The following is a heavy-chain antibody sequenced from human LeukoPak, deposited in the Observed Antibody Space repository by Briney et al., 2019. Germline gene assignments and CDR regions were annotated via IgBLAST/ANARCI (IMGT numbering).Heavy chain of an antibody. J-gene: IGHJ5*02. CDR2: INPNSGGT. CDR1: GYTFTGYY. CDR3: ARDRASITMIVVAITEAEFDP. Sequence: ASVKVSCKASGYTFTGYYMHWARQAPGQGLEWMGWINPNSGGTNYAQKFQGRVTMTRDTSISTAYMELSRLRSDDTAVYYCARDRASITMIVVAITEAEFDPWGQGTLVTVSS. V-gene: IGHV1-2*02. D-gene: IGHD3-22*01.